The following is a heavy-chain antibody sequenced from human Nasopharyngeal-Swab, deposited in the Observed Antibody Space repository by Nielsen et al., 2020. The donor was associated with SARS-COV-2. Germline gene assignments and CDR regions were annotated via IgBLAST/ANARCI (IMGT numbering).Heavy chain of an antibody. D-gene: IGHD3-16*01. Sequence: WIRQPPGKGLEWVAVISYDGSNKYYADSVKGRFTISRDNSKNTLYLQMNGLRAEDTAVYYCARDPNLRTLDYWGQGTLVTVSS. CDR2: ISYDGSNK. J-gene: IGHJ4*02. V-gene: IGHV3-30-3*01. CDR3: ARDPNLRTLDY.